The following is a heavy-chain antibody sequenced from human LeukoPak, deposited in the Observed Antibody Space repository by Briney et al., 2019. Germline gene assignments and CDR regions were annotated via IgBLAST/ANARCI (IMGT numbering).Heavy chain of an antibody. V-gene: IGHV3-72*01. D-gene: IGHD3-16*01. CDR1: GSTFSDHH. J-gene: IGHJ4*02. CDR2: IRNKAYGYTT. CDR3: AGSMGS. Sequence: GGSLRLSCAASGSTFSDHHMDWVRQAPGKGLEWVGRIRNKAYGYTTEYAASVAGRFTISRDDSKNSLYLQMNSLKTEDTAVYYCAGSMGSWGQGALVTVSS.